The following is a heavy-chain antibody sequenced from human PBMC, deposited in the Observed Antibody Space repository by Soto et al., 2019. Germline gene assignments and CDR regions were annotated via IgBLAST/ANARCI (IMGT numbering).Heavy chain of an antibody. CDR1: GGSIGSYS. V-gene: IGHV4-4*07. J-gene: IGHJ4*02. CDR3: ARGTGLGNYDFWSGYYPRYYFDY. Sequence: TSETLSLTCTVSGGSIGSYSCSWIRQPAGKGLEWIGRIHSSGSTNYNPTLKSRVSMSVDTSKNQFSLKLSSVTAADTAVYYCARGTGLGNYDFWSGYYPRYYFDYWGQGTLVTAPQ. CDR2: IHSSGST. D-gene: IGHD3-3*01.